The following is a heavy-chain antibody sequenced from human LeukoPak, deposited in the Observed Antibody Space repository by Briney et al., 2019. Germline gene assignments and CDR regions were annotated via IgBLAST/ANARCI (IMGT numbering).Heavy chain of an antibody. CDR2: ISGSGGST. J-gene: IGHJ4*02. D-gene: IGHD3-22*01. V-gene: IGHV3-23*01. Sequence: GGSLRLSCAASGFTFSSYAMSWVRQAPGKGLEWVSTISGSGGSTSYADSVKGRFTISRDNSKNTLYLQMNGLRAEDTAVYYCAKALSKKNLIVQTGYYSDYWGQGTLVTVSS. CDR3: AKALSKKNLIVQTGYYSDY. CDR1: GFTFSSYA.